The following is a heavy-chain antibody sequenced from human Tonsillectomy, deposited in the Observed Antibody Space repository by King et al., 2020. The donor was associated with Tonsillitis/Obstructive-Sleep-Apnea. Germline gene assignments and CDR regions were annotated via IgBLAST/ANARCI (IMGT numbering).Heavy chain of an antibody. D-gene: IGHD6-6*01. Sequence: LQLQESGPGLVKPSQTLSLTCTVSGGSISSGGYYWSWIRQHPGKGLEWIGYIYYSGSSYYNPSLKSRLTISVDTSKNQFSLKLSSVTAADTAVYYCAGVIRYGSSYYYYYYMDVWGKGTTVTVSS. CDR3: AGVIRYGSSYYYYYYMDV. V-gene: IGHV4-31*03. CDR2: IYYSGSS. J-gene: IGHJ6*03. CDR1: GGSISSGGYY.